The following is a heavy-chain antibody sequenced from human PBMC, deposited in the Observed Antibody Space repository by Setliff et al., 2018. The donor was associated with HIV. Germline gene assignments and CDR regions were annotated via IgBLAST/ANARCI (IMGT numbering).Heavy chain of an antibody. J-gene: IGHJ4*02. Sequence: PSETLSLICTVSGGSVSNYYWTWIRQSAGKGLEWIGHINTSGSTKYNPSLKSRLTMSVDSSGNQFSLTLTSVTAADTAVYYCARDPNTGLYYLHFWGPGALVTVSS. CDR3: ARDPNTGLYYLHF. CDR1: GGSVSNYY. CDR2: INTSGST. V-gene: IGHV4-4*07. D-gene: IGHD2-8*01.